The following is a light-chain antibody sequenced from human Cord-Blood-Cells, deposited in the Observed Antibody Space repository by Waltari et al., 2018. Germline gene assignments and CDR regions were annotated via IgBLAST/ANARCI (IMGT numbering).Light chain of an antibody. CDR2: EVS. CDR3: SAYAGSNNFDV. CDR1: SSDVGGYNY. J-gene: IGLJ1*01. Sequence: QSALTQPPSASGSPGQSVTISCTGTSSDVGGYNYVPWYQQHPGKAPKPRIYEVSKRPSGVADRFPGSKYVNTASLTVSVLKAEDEADYYCSAYAGSNNFDVFGTGTKVTVL. V-gene: IGLV2-8*01.